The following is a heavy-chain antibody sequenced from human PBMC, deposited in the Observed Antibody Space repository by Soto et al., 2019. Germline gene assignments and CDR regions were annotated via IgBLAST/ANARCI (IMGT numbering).Heavy chain of an antibody. CDR3: AHIRRGSYCDY. CDR2: MYWDDDK. Sequence: QITLKESGPTLVKPTQTLTLTCTLSGFSLSTSGVGVGWIRQPPGKALEWLELMYWDDDKRYSPSLKSRLTITKDTSKNQVVLTRTYMDPVDTAIYYWAHIRRGSYCDYWGQGTLVPVSS. D-gene: IGHD3-16*01. V-gene: IGHV2-5*02. J-gene: IGHJ4*02. CDR1: GFSLSTSGVG.